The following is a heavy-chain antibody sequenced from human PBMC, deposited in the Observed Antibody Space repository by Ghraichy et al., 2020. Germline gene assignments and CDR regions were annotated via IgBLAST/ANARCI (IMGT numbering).Heavy chain of an antibody. D-gene: IGHD3-22*01. J-gene: IGHJ4*02. CDR3: AGSRDSAWHNFDY. CDR2: ISFDGNIK. CDR1: GFTFNNYV. Sequence: GGSLRLSCVGSGFTFNNYVLHWVRQAPDKGLEWVAVISFDGNIKHYADSVKGRFTISRDNSKNTLYLQMDSLRAEDTAVFHCAGSRDSAWHNFDYWGQGTLVTVS. V-gene: IGHV3-30-3*01.